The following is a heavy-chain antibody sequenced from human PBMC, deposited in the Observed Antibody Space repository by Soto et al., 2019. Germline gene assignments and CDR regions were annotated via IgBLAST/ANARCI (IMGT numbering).Heavy chain of an antibody. CDR3: AREGRTTGTTRRQPRFDY. Sequence: QVQLVQSGAEVKKPGSSVKVSCKASGGTFSSYTISWVRQAPGQGLEWMGRIIPILGIANYAQKFQGRVTITADKSASTDYMELSSLRSEDTAVYYCAREGRTTGTTRRQPRFDYWGQGTLVTVSS. CDR1: GGTFSSYT. D-gene: IGHD1-1*01. J-gene: IGHJ4*02. V-gene: IGHV1-69*08. CDR2: IIPILGIA.